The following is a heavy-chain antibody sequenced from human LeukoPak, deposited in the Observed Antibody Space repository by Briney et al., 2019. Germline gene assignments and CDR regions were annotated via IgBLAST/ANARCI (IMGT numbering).Heavy chain of an antibody. CDR2: ISSSGSTI. D-gene: IGHD5-24*01. CDR1: GFTFSSYN. J-gene: IGHJ4*02. V-gene: IGHV3-48*01. Sequence: PGGSLRLSCAASGFTFSSYNMNWVRQAPGKGLEWVSYISSSGSTIYYADSVKGRFTISRDNAKNSLYLQLNSLRAEDTAVYYCANLGRVAAGFDYWGQGTLVTVSS. CDR3: ANLGRVAAGFDY.